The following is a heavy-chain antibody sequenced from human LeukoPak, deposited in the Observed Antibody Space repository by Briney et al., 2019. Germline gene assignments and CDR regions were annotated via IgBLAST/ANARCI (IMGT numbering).Heavy chain of an antibody. D-gene: IGHD2-2*01. V-gene: IGHV1-18*04. Sequence: ASVKVSRKASGYTFTSYGISWVRQAPGQGLEWMGWISAYNGNTNYAQKLQGRVTMTTDTSTSTAYMELRSLRSDDTAVYYCARARIVVVPAANDYWGQGTLVTVSS. CDR1: GYTFTSYG. CDR3: ARARIVVVPAANDY. CDR2: ISAYNGNT. J-gene: IGHJ4*02.